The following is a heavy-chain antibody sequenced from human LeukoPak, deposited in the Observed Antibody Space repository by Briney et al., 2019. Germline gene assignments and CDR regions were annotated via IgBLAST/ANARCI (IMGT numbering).Heavy chain of an antibody. CDR1: GGTFSSYA. D-gene: IGHD4-17*01. CDR2: IIPIFGTA. CDR3: ARFPRYGDYGFDY. J-gene: IGHJ4*02. V-gene: IGHV1-69*13. Sequence: SVKVSCKASGGTFSSYAISWVRQAPGQGLEWMGGIIPIFGTANYAQKFQGRVTITADESTGTAYMELSSLRSEDTAVYYCARFPRYGDYGFDYWGQGTLVTVSS.